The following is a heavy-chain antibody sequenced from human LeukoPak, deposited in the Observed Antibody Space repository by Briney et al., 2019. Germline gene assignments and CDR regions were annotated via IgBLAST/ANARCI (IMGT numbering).Heavy chain of an antibody. D-gene: IGHD3-16*02. CDR3: ARDRRYGVHWYYGMDV. CDR2: IYSGGST. J-gene: IGHJ6*02. Sequence: GGSLRLSCAASGLTVSSNYMSWVRQAPGKGLEWVSVIYSGGSTYYADSVKGRFTISRDNSKNTLYLQMNSLRAEDTAVYYCARDRRYGVHWYYGMDVWGQGTTVTVSS. V-gene: IGHV3-66*02. CDR1: GLTVSSNY.